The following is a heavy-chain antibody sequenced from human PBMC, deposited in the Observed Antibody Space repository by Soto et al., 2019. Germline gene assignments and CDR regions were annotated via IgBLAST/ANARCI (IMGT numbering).Heavy chain of an antibody. J-gene: IGHJ3*02. V-gene: IGHV1-69*02. D-gene: IGHD1-1*01. CDR1: GCTLSSST. CDR2: LIPIPGIA. Sequence: QVQLVQSGAEVKNPGSSVKVSCKASGCTLSSSTISWVLQAHGQGIEWMGRLIPIPGIANYAQKFQGRVTMTADKSTSTAYMELSSLRSETTAVSYCALDQDRYATDYGFAIWGQGTIVTVSS. CDR3: ALDQDRYATDYGFAI.